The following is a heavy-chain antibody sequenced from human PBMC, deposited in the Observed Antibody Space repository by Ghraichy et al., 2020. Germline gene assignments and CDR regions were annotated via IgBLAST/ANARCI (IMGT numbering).Heavy chain of an antibody. V-gene: IGHV3-23*01. J-gene: IGHJ6*03. D-gene: IGHD4-17*01. CDR3: AKYGSTASCDYYYMDV. Sequence: GGSLRLSCAASGFTFSSYAMSWVRQAPGKGLEWVSVISGSGGSTYYADSVKGRFTISRDNSKNTLYLQMNSLRAEDTAVYYCAKYGSTASCDYYYMDVWGKGSTVTVSS. CDR2: ISGSGGST. CDR1: GFTFSSYA.